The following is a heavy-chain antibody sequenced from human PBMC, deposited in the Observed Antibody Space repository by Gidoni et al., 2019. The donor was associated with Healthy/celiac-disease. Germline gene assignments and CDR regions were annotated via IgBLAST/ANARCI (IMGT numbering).Heavy chain of an antibody. Sequence: QARLQQSGPGLVKPSATLGLTCTVSGSSISSYCWSWIRQPPGKGLEWIGYIYYSGSTNYNHSLKSRVTISVDTSKNQFSLKLSAVTAADTAVYFCAIIDGYKYAFDIWGQGTMVTVSS. V-gene: IGHV4-59*01. CDR3: AIIDGYKYAFDI. J-gene: IGHJ3*02. CDR2: IYYSGST. D-gene: IGHD5-12*01. CDR1: GSSISSYC.